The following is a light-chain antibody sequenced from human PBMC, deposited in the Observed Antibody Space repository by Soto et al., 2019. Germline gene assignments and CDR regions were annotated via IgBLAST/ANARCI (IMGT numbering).Light chain of an antibody. CDR2: DAS. J-gene: IGKJ4*01. CDR1: QSVSSY. Sequence: EIVFTQSPATLSLSPGERATLSCRASQSVSSYLAWYQQKPGQAPRLLIYDASNRATGIPARFSGSGSGTDFTLTISSLEPEDFVVYYCQQRSDWPLTFGGGAKVDIK. CDR3: QQRSDWPLT. V-gene: IGKV3-11*01.